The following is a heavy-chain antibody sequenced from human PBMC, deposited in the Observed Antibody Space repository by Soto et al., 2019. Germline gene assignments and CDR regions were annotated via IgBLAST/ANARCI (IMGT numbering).Heavy chain of an antibody. CDR3: ARSSGGNFGIIIEGSNWFDP. Sequence: ASVKVSCKAPGDTFTSYYLNWVRQAPGQGLEWMGVINPHGRSTNYAQKFQGRITMTRDTSRSTVYMELSSLRSDDTAIYYCARSSGGNFGIIIEGSNWFDPWGQGTLVTVSS. J-gene: IGHJ5*02. CDR2: INPHGRST. D-gene: IGHD3-3*01. V-gene: IGHV1-46*01. CDR1: GDTFTSYY.